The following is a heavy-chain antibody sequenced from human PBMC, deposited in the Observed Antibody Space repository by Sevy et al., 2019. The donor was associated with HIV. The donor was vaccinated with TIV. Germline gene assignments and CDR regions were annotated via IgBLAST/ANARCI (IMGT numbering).Heavy chain of an antibody. V-gene: IGHV4-31*03. CDR2: IYYSGST. D-gene: IGHD3-3*01. CDR3: ARGPVNYDFWSGYSNFDY. J-gene: IGHJ4*02. CDR1: GGSISSGGYY. Sequence: SETLSLTCTVSGGSISSGGYYWSWIRQHPGKGLEWIGYIYYSGSTYYNPSLKSRVTISVDTSKNQFSLKLSSVTAADTAVYYCARGPVNYDFWSGYSNFDYWGQGTLVTVSS.